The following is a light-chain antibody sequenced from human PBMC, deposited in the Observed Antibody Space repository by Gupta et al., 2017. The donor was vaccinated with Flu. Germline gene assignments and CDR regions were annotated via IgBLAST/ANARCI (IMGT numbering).Light chain of an antibody. CDR1: NLGSKY. Sequence: SYELTQPVSVSVSPGQAANIPCSGENLGSKYTSWYLQRPGLSPVLLIFHDSKRPSGIPERFSGSKSGETATLTISGTQVVDEAQYFCQAWDRSSAVFGGGTKLTVL. CDR2: HDS. CDR3: QAWDRSSAV. V-gene: IGLV3-1*01. J-gene: IGLJ2*01.